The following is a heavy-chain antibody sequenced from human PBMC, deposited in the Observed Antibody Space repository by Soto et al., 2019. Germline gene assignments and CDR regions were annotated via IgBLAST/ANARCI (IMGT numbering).Heavy chain of an antibody. D-gene: IGHD6-19*01. V-gene: IGHV3-23*01. CDR3: VRDWSSGTFDY. CDR2: LSDGGGST. J-gene: IGHJ4*02. Sequence: GGSLRLSCAASGFTFSNYAMSWVRQAPGKGLEWVSGLSDGGGSTFYADSVKGRFTISRDNTKNFLYLQMNSLRADDTAVYYCVRDWSSGTFDYWGQGTPVTVSS. CDR1: GFTFSNYA.